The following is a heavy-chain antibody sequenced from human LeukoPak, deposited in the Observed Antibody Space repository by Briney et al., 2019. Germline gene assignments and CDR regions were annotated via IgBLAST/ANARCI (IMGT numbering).Heavy chain of an antibody. V-gene: IGHV3-7*01. CDR1: GFTFSSYW. CDR2: IKQDGSEK. CDR3: ARGGDHPTYLFQHMDV. Sequence: GGSLRLSCAASGFTFSSYWMSWVRQAPGKGLEWVANIKQDGSEKYYVDSVKGRFTISRDNAKNSLYLQLNSLRAEDTAVYYCARGGDHPTYLFQHMDVWGKGTTVIVSS. D-gene: IGHD3-16*01. J-gene: IGHJ6*03.